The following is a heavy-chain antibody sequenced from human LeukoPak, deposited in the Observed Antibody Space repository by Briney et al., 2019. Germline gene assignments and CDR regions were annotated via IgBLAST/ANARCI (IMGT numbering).Heavy chain of an antibody. CDR1: GVSISSYY. J-gene: IGHJ4*02. Sequence: SETLSLTCTVSGVSISSYYWSWIRQPPGKGLEWIGYIYYSGSTNYNPSLKSRVTISVDTSKNQFSLKLSSVTAADMAVYYCARGARDGYNYWGQGTLVTVSS. CDR3: ARGARDGYNY. V-gene: IGHV4-59*01. D-gene: IGHD5-24*01. CDR2: IYYSGST.